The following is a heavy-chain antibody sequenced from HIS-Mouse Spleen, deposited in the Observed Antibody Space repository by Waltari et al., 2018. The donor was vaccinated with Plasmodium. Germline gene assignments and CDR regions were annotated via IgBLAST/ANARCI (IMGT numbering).Heavy chain of an antibody. J-gene: IGHJ2*01. CDR1: GFPFSSYW. Sequence: EVQLVESGGGLVQPGGSLRLSCAASGFPFSSYWMSWVRQAPGKGLEWVANIKKEGSEKYYVESVKGRFTISRDNAKNSLYLQMNSLRAEDTAVYYCASSWYWYFDLWGRGTLVTVSS. CDR3: ASSWYWYFDL. D-gene: IGHD6-13*01. V-gene: IGHV3-7*01. CDR2: IKKEGSEK.